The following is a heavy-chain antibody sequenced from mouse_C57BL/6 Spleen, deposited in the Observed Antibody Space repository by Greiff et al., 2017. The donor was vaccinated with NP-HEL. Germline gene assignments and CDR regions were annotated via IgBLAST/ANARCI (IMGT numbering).Heavy chain of an antibody. V-gene: IGHV1-53*01. CDR1: GYTFTSYG. CDR2: INPSNGGT. Sequence: QVQLQQPGPELVKPGASVKLSCKASGYTFTSYGMHWVKQRPGQGLEWIGDINPSNGGTNYNEKFKSKATLTVDKSASTAYMQLSSLTSDDAAVYYCARSLYGNSGFAYWGQGALVTVSA. CDR3: ARSLYGNSGFAY. J-gene: IGHJ3*01. D-gene: IGHD2-1*01.